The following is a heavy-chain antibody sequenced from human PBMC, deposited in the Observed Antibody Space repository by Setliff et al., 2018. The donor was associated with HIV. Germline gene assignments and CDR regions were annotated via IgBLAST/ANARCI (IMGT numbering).Heavy chain of an antibody. Sequence: PSETLSLTCIVSGDSISSTNYYWGWIRQPPGKGLECIGTINYSGNTFHNPSLESRLSISVDTSNNQFSLKLRSVTAADTALYYCARLHGYCIGDSCSGYYTFDVWGQGTVVTV. CDR1: GDSISSTNYY. CDR2: INYSGNT. D-gene: IGHD2-15*01. V-gene: IGHV4-39*01. J-gene: IGHJ3*01. CDR3: ARLHGYCIGDSCSGYYTFDV.